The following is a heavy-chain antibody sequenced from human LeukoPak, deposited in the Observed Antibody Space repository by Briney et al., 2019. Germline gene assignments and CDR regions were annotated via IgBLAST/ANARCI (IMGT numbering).Heavy chain of an antibody. CDR1: GYTFTSNY. CDR3: ARDQEGFDY. V-gene: IGHV1-46*01. Sequence: ASVKVSCKASGYTFTSNYIHWVRRAPGQGLEWMGMIYPRGGSTSYAQKFQGRVTVTRDTSTSTVHTELSGLRSEDTAVYYCARDQEGFDYWGRGTLVTVSS. J-gene: IGHJ4*02. CDR2: IYPRGGST.